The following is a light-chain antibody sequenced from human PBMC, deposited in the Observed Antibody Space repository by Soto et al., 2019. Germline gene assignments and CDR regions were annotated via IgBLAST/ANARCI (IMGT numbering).Light chain of an antibody. Sequence: QPVLTQPPSVSGAPGQRVTISCTGSSSNIGAGYDVHWYQQLPGTAPKLLIYGNSNRPSGVPDRFSGSKSGTSASLAITGLQAEDEADYYCPSYDSGLGGSGGVFGGGTKLTVL. CDR3: PSYDSGLGGSGGV. CDR2: GNS. J-gene: IGLJ3*02. CDR1: SSNIGAGYD. V-gene: IGLV1-40*01.